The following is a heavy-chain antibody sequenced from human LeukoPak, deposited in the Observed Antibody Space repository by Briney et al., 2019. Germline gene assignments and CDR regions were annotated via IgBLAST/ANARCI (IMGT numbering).Heavy chain of an antibody. CDR2: ISGSGDST. Sequence: GGSLRLSCVVSGFTFSSYAMSWVRQAPGKGLEWVSAISGSGDSTYYADSVKGRFTISRDTSKNTVHLQMNSLRAEDTAVYYCAKGRTYSSSWLYFDYWGQGTLVTVSS. CDR1: GFTFSSYA. J-gene: IGHJ4*02. V-gene: IGHV3-23*01. D-gene: IGHD6-13*01. CDR3: AKGRTYSSSWLYFDY.